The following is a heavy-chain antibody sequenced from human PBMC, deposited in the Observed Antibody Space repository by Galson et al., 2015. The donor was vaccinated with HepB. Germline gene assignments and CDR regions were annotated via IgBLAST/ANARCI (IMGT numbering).Heavy chain of an antibody. CDR3: ARDRRVKGAGGAYFYDYYYYGMDV. J-gene: IGHJ6*02. Sequence: SLRLSCAASGFTFTNHGMHWVRQAPGKGLEWLAVISYDGTTRHYVDSVKGRFTISRDNAKNSLYLQMKSLRAEDTAVYYCARDRRVKGAGGAYFYDYYYYGMDVWGQGTTVTV. D-gene: IGHD3-22*01. CDR2: ISYDGTTR. V-gene: IGHV3-30*03. CDR1: GFTFTNHG.